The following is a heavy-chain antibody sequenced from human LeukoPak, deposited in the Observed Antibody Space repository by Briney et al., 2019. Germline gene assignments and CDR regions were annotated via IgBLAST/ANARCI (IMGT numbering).Heavy chain of an antibody. V-gene: IGHV4-59*12. CDR1: GGSMRSYY. D-gene: IGHD3-3*01. CDR2: IYYSGST. Sequence: SETLSLTCTVSGGSMRSYYWSWIRQPPGKGPEWIGYIYYSGSTNYNPSLKSRVTISVDTSKNQFSLKLSSVTAADTAVYYCARFFDFWSGREGDWGQGTLVTVSS. CDR3: ARFFDFWSGREGD. J-gene: IGHJ4*02.